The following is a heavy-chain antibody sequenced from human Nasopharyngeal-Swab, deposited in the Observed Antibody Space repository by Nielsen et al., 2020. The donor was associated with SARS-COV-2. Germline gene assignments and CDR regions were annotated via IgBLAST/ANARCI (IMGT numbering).Heavy chain of an antibody. J-gene: IGHJ4*02. CDR3: AKGYSSGWVPYEY. CDR2: ISGSGGTI. D-gene: IGHD6-19*01. V-gene: IGHV3-23*01. CDR1: GVSGFTFSNYA. Sequence: GESLKISCAASGVSGFTFSNYAMNWVRQAPGKGLEWVSGISGSGGTIYYVDSVKGRFTISRDNSRNSLYLHMSSLRAEDTAIYYCAKGYSSGWVPYEYWGQGTLVTVSS.